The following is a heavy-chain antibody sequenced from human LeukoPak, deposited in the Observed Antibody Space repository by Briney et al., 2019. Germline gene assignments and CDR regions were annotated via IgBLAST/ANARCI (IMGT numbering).Heavy chain of an antibody. CDR2: GIPIFGTA. V-gene: IGHV1-69*13. CDR3: ARVAGYCSGGSCYRYFAY. CDR1: GGTFSSYA. J-gene: IGHJ4*02. D-gene: IGHD2-15*01. Sequence: ASVSVSCKASGGTFSSYAISWVRQARGQGSEWMGGGIPIFGTANYAPKFSGRVTITADESTSTAYMGLSSLRSEDTAVYYCARVAGYCSGGSCYRYFAYWGQRPLVTVSS.